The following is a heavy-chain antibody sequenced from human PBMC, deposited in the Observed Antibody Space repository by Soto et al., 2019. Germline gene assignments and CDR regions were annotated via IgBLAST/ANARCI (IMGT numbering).Heavy chain of an antibody. V-gene: IGHV4-4*07. D-gene: IGHD5-18*01. Sequence: SETLSLTCSVSGGSISRHYWSRIRQPAGKGLEWIGRIYTSGSTNHNPSLKSRVTMSVDTSKNQSSLRLNSVTAADTAVYYCAIEGYSYGMAFGPWGQGTRVTVSS. CDR1: GGSISRHY. CDR3: AIEGYSYGMAFGP. CDR2: IYTSGST. J-gene: IGHJ5*02.